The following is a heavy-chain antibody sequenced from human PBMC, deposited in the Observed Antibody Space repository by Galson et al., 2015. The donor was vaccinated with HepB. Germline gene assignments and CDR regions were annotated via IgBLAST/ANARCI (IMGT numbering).Heavy chain of an antibody. CDR1: GFTFSNYW. D-gene: IGHD6-13*01. CDR2: IKQDGSEK. J-gene: IGHJ4*02. Sequence: SLRLSCAASGFTFSNYWMSWVRQAPGRGPEWLANIKQDGSEKYYVDSVKGRFTIARDNAKNSLYLQMNSLRDEDTAVFYCARSSWHDFWGQGTLVTVSS. V-gene: IGHV3-7*01. CDR3: ARSSWHDF.